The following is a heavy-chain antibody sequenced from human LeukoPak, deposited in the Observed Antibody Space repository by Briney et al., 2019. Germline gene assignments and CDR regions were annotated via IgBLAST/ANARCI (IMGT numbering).Heavy chain of an antibody. CDR1: GYTFTGYY. Sequence: ASVKVSCKASGYTFTGYYMHWVRQAPGQGLEWMGWINPNSGGTNYAQKFQGRVTMTRDTSISTAYMELSRLRSDDTAVYYCARLVAARLSWFDPWGQGTLVTVSS. V-gene: IGHV1-2*02. D-gene: IGHD6-6*01. J-gene: IGHJ5*02. CDR3: ARLVAARLSWFDP. CDR2: INPNSGGT.